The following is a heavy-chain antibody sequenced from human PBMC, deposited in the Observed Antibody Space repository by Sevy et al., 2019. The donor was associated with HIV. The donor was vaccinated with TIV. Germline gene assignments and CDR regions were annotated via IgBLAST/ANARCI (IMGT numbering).Heavy chain of an antibody. CDR2: INTNTGNP. Sequence: ASVKVSCKASGYAFITYAMNWVRQAPGQGLEWMGWINTNTGNPTYAQGFTGRFVFSLDTSVSTAYLQISSLKAEDTAVYYCARDITMVRGVPRWFDPWGQGTLVTVSS. CDR1: GYAFITYA. CDR3: ARDITMVRGVPRWFDP. J-gene: IGHJ5*02. D-gene: IGHD3-10*01. V-gene: IGHV7-4-1*02.